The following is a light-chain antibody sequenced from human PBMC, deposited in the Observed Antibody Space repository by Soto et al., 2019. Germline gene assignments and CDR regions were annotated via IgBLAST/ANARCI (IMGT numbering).Light chain of an antibody. CDR1: QSISSY. J-gene: IGKJ2*01. CDR2: AAS. Sequence: IQMTQSPSSLSASVGDRVTITSRASQSISSYLNWYQQKPGKAPKLLIYAASSLQSGVPSRFSGSGSGTDFTLTISSLQPEDFATYYCQQSYSTPVTFGQGTKLEIK. V-gene: IGKV1-39*01. CDR3: QQSYSTPVT.